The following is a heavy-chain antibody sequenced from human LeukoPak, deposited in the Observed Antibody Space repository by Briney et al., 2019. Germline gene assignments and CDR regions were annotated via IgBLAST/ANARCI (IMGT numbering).Heavy chain of an antibody. CDR1: GGSISSSSYY. J-gene: IGHJ5*02. Sequence: SETLSLTCTVSGGSISSSSYYWGWIRQPPGKGLEWIGSIYYSGSTYYNPSLKSRVTISVDTSKKQFFLKLSSVTAADTAVYYCARDGNTAASILLWFGELLSGVDPWGQGTLVTVSS. CDR3: ARDGNTAASILLWFGELLSGVDP. V-gene: IGHV4-39*02. CDR2: IYYSGST. D-gene: IGHD3-10*01.